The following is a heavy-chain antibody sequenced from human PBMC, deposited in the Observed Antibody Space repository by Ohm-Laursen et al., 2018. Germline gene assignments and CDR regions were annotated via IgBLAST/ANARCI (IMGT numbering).Heavy chain of an antibody. CDR2: IKQDGSEK. J-gene: IGHJ5*02. CDR1: GFTFSNAW. Sequence: SLRLSCAASGFTFSNAWMIWVRQAPGKGLEWVANIKQDGSEKYYVDSVKGRFTISRDNAKNSLYLQMNSLRADDTAVYYCARGAYASWGQGTLVTVSS. V-gene: IGHV3-7*01. CDR3: ARGAYAS. D-gene: IGHD3-16*01.